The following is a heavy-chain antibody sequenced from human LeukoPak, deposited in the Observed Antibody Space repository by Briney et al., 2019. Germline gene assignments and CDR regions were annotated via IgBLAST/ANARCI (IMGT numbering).Heavy chain of an antibody. J-gene: IGHJ5*02. CDR3: ARDNRDYDFWSGYYPSNWFDP. D-gene: IGHD3-3*01. CDR2: ISAYNGNT. Sequence: GASVKVSCKASGYTFTSYGISWVRQAPGQGLEWMGWISAYNGNTNYAQKLQGRVTMTTDTSTSTAYMELRSLRSDDTAVYYCARDNRDYDFWSGYYPSNWFDPWGQGTLVTVSS. CDR1: GYTFTSYG. V-gene: IGHV1-18*01.